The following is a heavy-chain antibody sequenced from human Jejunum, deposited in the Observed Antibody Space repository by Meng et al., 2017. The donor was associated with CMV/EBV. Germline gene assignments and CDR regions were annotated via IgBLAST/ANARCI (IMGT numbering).Heavy chain of an antibody. V-gene: IGHV2-5*02. D-gene: IGHD4-17*01. J-gene: IGHJ4*02. CDR1: GFSLSTSGVG. CDR2: IYWDDDK. CDR3: AHRHRLRDFDY. Sequence: QIRLKESGPTLVKPTRTLTLIFTFSGFSLSTSGVGVGWIRQPPGKALEWLALIYWDDDKRYSPSLKNRLTITKDTSKNQVVLTLTNIDPVDTATYYCAHRHRLRDFDYWGQGTLVTVSS.